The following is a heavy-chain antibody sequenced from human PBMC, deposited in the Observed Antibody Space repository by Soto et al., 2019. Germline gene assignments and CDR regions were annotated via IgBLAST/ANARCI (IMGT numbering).Heavy chain of an antibody. D-gene: IGHD3-10*01. J-gene: IGHJ4*02. Sequence: QVQLVESGGGVVQPGRSLRLSCAASGFTFSSYAMHWVRQAPGKGLEWVAVISYDGSNKYYADSVKGRFTISRDNSKNTLYLQMNSLRAEDTAVYYCARAGRGVPFDYWGQGTLVTVSS. CDR1: GFTFSSYA. V-gene: IGHV3-30-3*01. CDR3: ARAGRGVPFDY. CDR2: ISYDGSNK.